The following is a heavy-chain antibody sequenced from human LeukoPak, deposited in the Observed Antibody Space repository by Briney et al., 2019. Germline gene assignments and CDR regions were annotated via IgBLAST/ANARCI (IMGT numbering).Heavy chain of an antibody. J-gene: IGHJ4*02. CDR2: IRYDGSNK. CDR1: GFTFSSYG. Sequence: QPGGSLRLSCAASGFTFSSYGMHWVRQAPGKGLEWVAFIRYDGSNKYYADSVKGRFTISRDNSKNTLYLQMNSLRAEDTAVYYCAKGPAKLAAAGYYFDYWGQGTLVTVSS. V-gene: IGHV3-30*02. D-gene: IGHD6-13*01. CDR3: AKGPAKLAAAGYYFDY.